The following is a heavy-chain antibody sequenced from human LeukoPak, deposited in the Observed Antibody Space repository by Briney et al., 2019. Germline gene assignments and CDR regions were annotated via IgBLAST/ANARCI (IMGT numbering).Heavy chain of an antibody. CDR1: GFTFSSHA. D-gene: IGHD3-16*02. CDR2: ITGSGGTT. J-gene: IGHJ4*02. V-gene: IGHV3-23*01. CDR3: AKDLSPQSNRLSPFDY. Sequence: GGSLRLSCAATGFTFSSHAMSWVRQAPGKGLEWVSTITGSGGTTKYADSVKGRFTISRDNSKNTLDLQMNSLRAEDTAIFYCAKDLSPQSNRLSPFDYWGQGTLVTVSS.